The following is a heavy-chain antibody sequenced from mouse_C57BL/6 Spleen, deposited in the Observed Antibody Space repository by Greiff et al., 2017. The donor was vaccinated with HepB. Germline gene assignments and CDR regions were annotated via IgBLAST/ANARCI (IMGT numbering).Heavy chain of an antibody. V-gene: IGHV1-50*01. Sequence: QVQLQQPGAELVKPGASVKLSCKASGYTFTSYWMQWVKQRPGQGLEWIGEIDPSDSYTNYNQKFKGKATLTVDTSSSTAYMQLSSLTSEDAAVYYGVVYGSSYGWGKGTLVTVSA. CDR2: IDPSDSYT. J-gene: IGHJ3*01. D-gene: IGHD1-1*01. CDR1: GYTFTSYW. CDR3: VVYGSSYG.